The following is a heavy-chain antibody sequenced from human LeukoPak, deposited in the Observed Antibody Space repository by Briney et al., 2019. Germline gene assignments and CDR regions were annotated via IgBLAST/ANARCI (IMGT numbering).Heavy chain of an antibody. J-gene: IGHJ4*02. V-gene: IGHV3-74*01. D-gene: IGHD4-17*01. CDR3: AKNSMTTVTSQDFDY. CDR1: GFTFSSYW. Sequence: PGGSLRLSCAASGFTFSSYWMHWVRQAPGKGLVWVSRINSDGSSTSYADSAKGRFTISRDNAKNTLYLQMNSLRAEDTAVYYCAKNSMTTVTSQDFDYWGQGTLVTVSS. CDR2: INSDGSST.